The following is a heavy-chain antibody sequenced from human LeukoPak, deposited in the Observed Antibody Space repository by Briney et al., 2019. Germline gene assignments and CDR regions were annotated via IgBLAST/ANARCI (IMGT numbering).Heavy chain of an antibody. D-gene: IGHD6-13*01. CDR3: ARGGSSWLPLYYFDY. CDR2: IYHSGST. J-gene: IGHJ4*02. V-gene: IGHV4-39*07. CDR1: GGSISSSSYY. Sequence: SETLSLTCTVSGGSISSSSYYWGWIRQPPGKGLEWIGSIYHSGSTYYNPSLKSRVTISVDTSKNQFSLKLSSVTAADTAVYYCARGGSSWLPLYYFDYWGQGTLVTVSS.